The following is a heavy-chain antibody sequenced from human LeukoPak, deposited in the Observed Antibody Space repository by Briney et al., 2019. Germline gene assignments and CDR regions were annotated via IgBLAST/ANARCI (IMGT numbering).Heavy chain of an antibody. J-gene: IGHJ4*02. CDR1: GGSISSSSYY. V-gene: IGHV4-39*07. Sequence: SETLSLTCTVSGGSISSSSYYWGWIRQPPGKGLEWIGNIYYSGITYYNPSLKSRVTISVDTSKNQFSLKLSSVTAADTAVYYCAREEMPGKFDYWGQGTLVTVSS. CDR3: AREEMPGKFDY. D-gene: IGHD1-26*01. CDR2: IYYSGIT.